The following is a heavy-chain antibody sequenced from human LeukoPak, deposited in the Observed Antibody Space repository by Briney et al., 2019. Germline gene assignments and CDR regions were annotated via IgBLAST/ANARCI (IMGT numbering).Heavy chain of an antibody. CDR1: GYTFTGYY. J-gene: IGHJ4*02. Sequence: ASVTVSCKASGYTFTGYYMHWVRQSPGQGLERMGWINPNSGGTNYAQKFQGRVTMTRDTSISTAYMELSRLRSDDTAVYYCARGHRAGTTSDYWGQGTLVTVSS. D-gene: IGHD1-7*01. V-gene: IGHV1-2*02. CDR2: INPNSGGT. CDR3: ARGHRAGTTSDY.